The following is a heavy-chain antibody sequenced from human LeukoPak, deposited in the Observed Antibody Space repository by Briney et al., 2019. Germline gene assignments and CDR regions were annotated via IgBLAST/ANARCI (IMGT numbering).Heavy chain of an antibody. Sequence: GGSLRLSCAASGFTVSSNYMTWVRQAPGKGPEWVSIIYSGGTTYYADSVKGRFTISRDSSKNTLYLQMSSLRAEATAVYYCARVQTSAQPYRDYDILTGYHTWGQGTLVSVSS. V-gene: IGHV3-53*01. CDR3: ARVQTSAQPYRDYDILTGYHT. J-gene: IGHJ5*02. CDR2: IYSGGTT. CDR1: GFTVSSNY. D-gene: IGHD3-9*01.